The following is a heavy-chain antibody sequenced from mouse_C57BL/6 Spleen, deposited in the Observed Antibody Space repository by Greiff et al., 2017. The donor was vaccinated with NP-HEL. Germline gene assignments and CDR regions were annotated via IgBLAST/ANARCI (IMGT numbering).Heavy chain of an antibody. Sequence: VQLQQSGPELVKPGASVKISCKASGYTFTDYYMNWVKQSHGKSLEWIGDINPNNGGTSYNQKFKGKATLTVDKSSSTAYMELRSLTSEDSAVYYCARGIYYGSSYGYWGQGTTLTVSS. V-gene: IGHV1-26*01. D-gene: IGHD1-1*01. CDR1: GYTFTDYY. CDR3: ARGIYYGSSYGY. CDR2: INPNNGGT. J-gene: IGHJ2*01.